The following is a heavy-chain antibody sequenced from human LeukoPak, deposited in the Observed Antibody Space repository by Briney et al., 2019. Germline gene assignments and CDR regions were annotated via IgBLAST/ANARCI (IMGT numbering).Heavy chain of an antibody. D-gene: IGHD4-23*01. J-gene: IGHJ4*02. CDR2: IKSKTDGGTT. CDR3: ARGGNGNPPFDY. Sequence: GGSLRLSCAASGFTFSNAWMNWVRQAPGKGLEWVGRIKSKTDGGTTDYAAPVKGRFTISRDNAKNSLYLQMNSLRAEDTAVYYCARGGNGNPPFDYWGQGTLVTVSS. CDR1: GFTFSNAW. V-gene: IGHV3-15*07.